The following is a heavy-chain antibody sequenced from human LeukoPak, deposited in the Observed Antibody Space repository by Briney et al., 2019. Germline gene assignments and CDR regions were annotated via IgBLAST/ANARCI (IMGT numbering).Heavy chain of an antibody. CDR3: AGSYDSSGYYVDY. D-gene: IGHD3-22*01. Sequence: SETLSLTCAVYGGSFSGYYWSWIRQPPGKGLEWIGEINHSGSTNYNPSLKSRVTISVDTSKNQFSLKLSSVTAADTAVYYCAGSYDSSGYYVDYWGQGTLVTVSS. CDR1: GGSFSGYY. CDR2: INHSGST. J-gene: IGHJ4*02. V-gene: IGHV4-34*01.